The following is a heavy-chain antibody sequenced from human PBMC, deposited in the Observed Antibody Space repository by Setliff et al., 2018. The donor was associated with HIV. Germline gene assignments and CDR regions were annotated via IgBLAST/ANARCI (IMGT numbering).Heavy chain of an antibody. CDR2: IYYSGST. D-gene: IGHD3-22*01. J-gene: IGHJ4*02. Sequence: PSETLSLTCTVSDASISDYHWSWIRQPPGKGLEWIGYIYYSGSTNYNPSLKSRVTISIDTSTNQFSLKLSSVTAADTAVYYCARDDDKLFDYWGQGALVTVSS. CDR3: ARDDDKLFDY. V-gene: IGHV4-59*12. CDR1: DASISDYH.